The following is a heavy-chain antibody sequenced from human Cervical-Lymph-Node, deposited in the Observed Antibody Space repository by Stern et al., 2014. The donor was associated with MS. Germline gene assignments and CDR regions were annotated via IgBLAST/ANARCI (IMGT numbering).Heavy chain of an antibody. J-gene: IGHJ4*02. CDR2: INTNSGAT. D-gene: IGHD1-26*01. CDR3: ARISLGSGIDY. CDR1: ENTFTGYY. Sequence: QVQLVQSGAEVKKPGASVKVTCKTSENTFTGYYIHWVRQAPGQGLEWMGWINTNSGATHYAQRLQGRISLTSDTSNSLAYMELDRLTSGGTAVYYCARISLGSGIDYWGQGSLVTVSS. V-gene: IGHV1-2*02.